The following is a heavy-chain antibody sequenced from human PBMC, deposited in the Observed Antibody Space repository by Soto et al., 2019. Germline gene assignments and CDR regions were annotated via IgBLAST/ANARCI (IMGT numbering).Heavy chain of an antibody. CDR2: ISHLETT. CDR3: ARTVGAAYYFDF. CDR1: GVTMSYGGYS. D-gene: IGHD1-26*01. Sequence: PSETLSLTCSVSGVTMSYGGYSWSWIRQSPGKGLEWLGYISHLETTYYNPSFKSRVTMSIDTSNKHFSLSLRSVTAADTAVYYCARTVGAAYYFDFWGQGALVTVSS. J-gene: IGHJ4*02. V-gene: IGHV4-30-2*06.